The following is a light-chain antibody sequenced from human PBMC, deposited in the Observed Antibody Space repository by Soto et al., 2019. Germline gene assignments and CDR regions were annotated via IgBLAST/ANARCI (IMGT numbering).Light chain of an antibody. CDR1: QSVSSSY. J-gene: IGKJ1*01. CDR3: QQSGSSPRWN. Sequence: EIVLTQSPGTLSLSPGERATLSCRASQSVSSSYLAWYQQKPGQAPRLLIYGASSRATGIPDRFSGSGSGTDFTLSISRLEPEDFAVYYCQQSGSSPRWNFDQGTKVEIK. CDR2: GAS. V-gene: IGKV3-20*01.